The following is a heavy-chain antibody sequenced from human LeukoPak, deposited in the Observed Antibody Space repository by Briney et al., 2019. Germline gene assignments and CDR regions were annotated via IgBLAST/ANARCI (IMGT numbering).Heavy chain of an antibody. D-gene: IGHD6-19*01. Sequence: GGSLRLSCAASGFTFSYYTMNWVRQAPGKGLEWVSSISSSSSYIYYADSMKGRFTISRDNAKNSLYLQMNSLRAEDTAVYYCARGPVAGRGWFDPWGQGTLVTVSS. V-gene: IGHV3-21*01. J-gene: IGHJ5*02. CDR3: ARGPVAGRGWFDP. CDR1: GFTFSYYT. CDR2: ISSSSSYI.